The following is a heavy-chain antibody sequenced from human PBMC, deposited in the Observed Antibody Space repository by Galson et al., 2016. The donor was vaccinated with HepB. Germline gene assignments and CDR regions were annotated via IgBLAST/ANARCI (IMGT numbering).Heavy chain of an antibody. CDR3: VKDDKWNVDY. J-gene: IGHJ4*02. CDR2: LLGGGDTT. V-gene: IGHV3-23*01. CDR1: GFTFSHAW. D-gene: IGHD1-1*01. Sequence: SLRLSCAASGFTFSHAWMSWVRQAPGKGLEWVSDLLGGGDTTYYAESVKGRFTISRDNSKNTLYLQMNNLRAEDTAVYYCVKDDKWNVDYWGQGTLVTVSS.